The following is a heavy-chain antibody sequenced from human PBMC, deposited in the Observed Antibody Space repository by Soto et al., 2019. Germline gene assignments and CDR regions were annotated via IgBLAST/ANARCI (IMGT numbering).Heavy chain of an antibody. V-gene: IGHV3-21*01. CDR1: VFTFSRVS. CDR3: ARVAD. CDR2: ISSASSET. Sequence: AXGSLRLSWEASVFTFSRVSMNWVRQVPGKGLEWVASISSASSETWYADSVKGRFIISRDNAQNSLFLQMNTLRPEDSAIYYCARVADWGPGTQVTVSS. J-gene: IGHJ4*02.